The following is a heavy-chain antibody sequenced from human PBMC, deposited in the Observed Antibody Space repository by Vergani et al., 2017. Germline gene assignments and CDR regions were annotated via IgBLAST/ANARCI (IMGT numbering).Heavy chain of an antibody. V-gene: IGHV3-74*01. Sequence: GQLVESGGGLVQPGGSLRLSCTASGFTFSNYWRQWVRQAPGKGLMWVSRINSDGDSTSYADSVTGRFTISRDNAKNTLYLQMDSLRAEDTAVYYCAREGWELLGYFYYMDVWGKGTTVTVSS. D-gene: IGHD1-26*01. CDR1: GFTFSNYW. CDR2: INSDGDST. J-gene: IGHJ6*03. CDR3: AREGWELLGYFYYMDV.